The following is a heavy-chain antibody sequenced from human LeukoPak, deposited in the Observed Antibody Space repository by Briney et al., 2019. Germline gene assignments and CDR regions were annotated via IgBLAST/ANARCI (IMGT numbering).Heavy chain of an antibody. CDR2: IYTSGST. Sequence: SETLSLTCTVSGGSISSYYWSWIRQPAGKGLEWIGRIYTSGSTNYNPSLKSRVTMSVDTSKNQFSLKLSSVTAAGTAVYYCAREGYYYDSSGYYSDFDYWGQGTLVTVSS. CDR3: AREGYYYDSSGYYSDFDY. CDR1: GGSISSYY. V-gene: IGHV4-4*07. D-gene: IGHD3-22*01. J-gene: IGHJ4*02.